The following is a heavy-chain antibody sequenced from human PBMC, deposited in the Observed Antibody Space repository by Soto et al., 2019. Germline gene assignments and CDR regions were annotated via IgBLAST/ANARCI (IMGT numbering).Heavy chain of an antibody. D-gene: IGHD2-15*01. CDR3: AKIRGKLGYCSGGSCPNYYYYGMDV. Sequence: GGSLRLSCAASGFTFSSYAMSWVRQAPGKGLEWVSAISGSGGSTYYADSVKGRFTISRDNSKNTLYLQMNSLRAEDTAVYYCAKIRGKLGYCSGGSCPNYYYYGMDVWGQGTTVTVSS. J-gene: IGHJ6*02. CDR2: ISGSGGST. CDR1: GFTFSSYA. V-gene: IGHV3-23*01.